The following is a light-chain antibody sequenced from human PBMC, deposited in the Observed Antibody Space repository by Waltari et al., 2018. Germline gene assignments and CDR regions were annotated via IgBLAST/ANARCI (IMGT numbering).Light chain of an antibody. CDR2: DPW. CDR1: RNVGTT. J-gene: IGKJ2*01. CDR3: HQYNYWPPAYT. V-gene: IGKV3-15*01. Sequence: DIVMTQSPVTLSVSPGERATLSCRASRNVGTTLAWHQQKPGRGPRLLLDDPWKRATDLPARFSGSGSGTEFTLTISGLQSEDFGVYYCHQYNYWPPAYTFGQGTKLEIK.